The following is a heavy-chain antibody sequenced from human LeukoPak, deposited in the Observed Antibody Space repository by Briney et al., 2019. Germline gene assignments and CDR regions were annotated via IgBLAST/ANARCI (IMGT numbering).Heavy chain of an antibody. Sequence: GASVKVSCTASGGTVSSYVISWVRQAPGQGLEWMGGIIPIFGTANYAQKFQGRVTITADESTSTAYMELSSLRSEDTAVYYCARDTSTWDWFDPWGQGTLVIVSS. D-gene: IGHD2-2*01. CDR1: GGTVSSYV. CDR2: IIPIFGTA. J-gene: IGHJ5*02. CDR3: ARDTSTWDWFDP. V-gene: IGHV1-69*13.